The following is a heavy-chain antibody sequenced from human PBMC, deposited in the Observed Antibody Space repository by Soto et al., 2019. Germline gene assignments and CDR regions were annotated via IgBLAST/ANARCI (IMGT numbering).Heavy chain of an antibody. D-gene: IGHD3-3*01. Sequence: QVQLQESGPGLVKPSGTLSLTCAVSSGSISSGDWWTWVRQPPGKGLEWIGEIYQSGSTDYNPSLKSRVTISLDTSKTKFPLKLTSVTAADTAVYYCARGLTIFGLAIDRGGQGPLVTVSS. V-gene: IGHV4-4*02. CDR3: ARGLTIFGLAIDR. CDR2: IYQSGST. CDR1: SGSISSGDW. J-gene: IGHJ5*02.